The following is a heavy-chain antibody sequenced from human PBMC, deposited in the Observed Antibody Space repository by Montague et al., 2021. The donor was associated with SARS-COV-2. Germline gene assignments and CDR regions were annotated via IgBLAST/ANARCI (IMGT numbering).Heavy chain of an antibody. Sequence: SETLSLTCIVSGGSISSSSYHWGWIRQPPGKGREGIVTIYYSGNTYYNPSLKIRITISVDTSKNQFSLKLSSVTAADTAVYYCARLRYYGGNSGFQGLVDYWGQGAMVTVSS. V-gene: IGHV4-39*01. CDR2: IYYSGNT. J-gene: IGHJ4*02. CDR1: GGSISSSSYH. D-gene: IGHD4-23*01. CDR3: ARLRYYGGNSGFQGLVDY.